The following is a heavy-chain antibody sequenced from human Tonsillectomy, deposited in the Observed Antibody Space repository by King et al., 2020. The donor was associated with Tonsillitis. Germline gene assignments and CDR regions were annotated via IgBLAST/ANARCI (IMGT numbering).Heavy chain of an antibody. Sequence: PLQESGPGLVKPSQTLSLTCTVSGDSISSGGYYWSWIRQPAGKGLEWIGRIYASGSTYYNPSLQSRVAMSVDTSQNQISLKVNSVTAADTAVYFCARARSSWREYYYYFFYMDVWGKGTTVTVSS. V-gene: IGHV4-61*02. CDR1: GDSISSGGYY. CDR2: IYASGST. J-gene: IGHJ6*03. D-gene: IGHD2-2*01. CDR3: ARARSSWREYYYYFFYMDV.